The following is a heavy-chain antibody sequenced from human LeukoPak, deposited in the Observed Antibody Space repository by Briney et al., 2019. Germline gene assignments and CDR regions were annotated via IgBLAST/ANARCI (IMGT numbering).Heavy chain of an antibody. Sequence: ASVKVSCKASGYSFTSNYIHWVRQAPGQGLEWMGMIYPRDGSTSYAQKFQGRVTVTRDTSTSTVHMELSGLRSEDTAVYYCARDQEAFDYWGQGTLVTVSA. J-gene: IGHJ4*02. CDR1: GYSFTSNY. CDR3: ARDQEAFDY. V-gene: IGHV1-46*01. CDR2: IYPRDGST.